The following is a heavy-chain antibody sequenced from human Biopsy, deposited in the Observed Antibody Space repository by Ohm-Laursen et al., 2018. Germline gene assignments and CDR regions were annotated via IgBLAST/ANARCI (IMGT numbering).Heavy chain of an antibody. CDR3: ARTRVVGATRESYYYAMGI. CDR1: GFSLSSTGMC. V-gene: IGHV2-70*11. J-gene: IGHJ6*02. CDR2: VDWDYNT. Sequence: TQTLTLTCTFSGFSLSSTGMCVSWVRQPPGKALEWLARVDWDYNTYFSTSLKTRLTITKDTSRDQVVLTLANVDPADTATYFCARTRVVGATRESYYYAMGIWGQGTTVTVSS. D-gene: IGHD1-26*01.